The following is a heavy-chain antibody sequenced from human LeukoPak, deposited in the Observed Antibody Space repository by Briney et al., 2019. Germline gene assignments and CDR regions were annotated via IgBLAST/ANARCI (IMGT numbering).Heavy chain of an antibody. CDR2: GHYSGNT. J-gene: IGHJ4*02. Sequence: PSETLSLTCTVSGTSITSYYWNWIRQAPGQGPEWIGYGHYSGNTKYNPPLKSRVTISVDTSTNQFSLRLSSVPAADTAVYFCAKWASDNRAFDLWGQGTLVTVSS. D-gene: IGHD2-8*01. CDR3: AKWASDNRAFDL. V-gene: IGHV4-59*08. CDR1: GTSITSYY.